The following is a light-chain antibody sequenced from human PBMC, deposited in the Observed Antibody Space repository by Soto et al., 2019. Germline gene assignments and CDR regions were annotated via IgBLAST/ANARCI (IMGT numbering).Light chain of an antibody. CDR1: HSVSSSY. CDR3: QQYGSSPPIT. J-gene: IGKJ5*01. Sequence: IVLTQSPGTLSLSPGERATLSCRASHSVSSSYLAWYQQKPGQATRLLIYGASSRATVIPDRFSGSGSGTDFTPTISRLEPQDFAVYYCQQYGSSPPITFGQGTRLEIK. V-gene: IGKV3-20*01. CDR2: GAS.